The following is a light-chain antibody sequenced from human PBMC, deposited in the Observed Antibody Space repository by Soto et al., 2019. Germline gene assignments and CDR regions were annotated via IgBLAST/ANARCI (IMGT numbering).Light chain of an antibody. CDR3: QQYNSYPRT. CDR2: GAV. Sequence: DLHMSQSPSSLSASVGDSVTITCRASQSIASYVNWYQQTKGKAPKLLILGAVILQSGVPSRFRGMGSGTEFTLTISRLQTDDVATDSCQQYNSYPRTFGQGTQVDIK. CDR1: QSIASY. V-gene: IGKV1-5*01. J-gene: IGKJ1*01.